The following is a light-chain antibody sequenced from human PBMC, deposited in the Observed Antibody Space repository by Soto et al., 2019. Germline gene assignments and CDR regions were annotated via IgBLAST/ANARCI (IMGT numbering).Light chain of an antibody. Sequence: DIQMTQSPSTLSASVGDIVTITCRASQSISSWLAWYQQKPGKAPKLLIYDASSLESGVPSRFSGSGSGTEFTLTISSLQPDDFATYYCQQYNKTFGQGTKVDIK. CDR1: QSISSW. V-gene: IGKV1-5*01. J-gene: IGKJ1*01. CDR3: QQYNKT. CDR2: DAS.